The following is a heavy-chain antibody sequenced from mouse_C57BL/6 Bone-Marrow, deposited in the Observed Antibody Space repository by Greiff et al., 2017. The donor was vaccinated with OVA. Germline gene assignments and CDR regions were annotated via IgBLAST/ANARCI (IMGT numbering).Heavy chain of an antibody. D-gene: IGHD2-12*01. CDR1: GFSFNTYA. J-gene: IGHJ2*01. CDR2: IRSKSNNYAT. CDR3: VRNSWEDYFDY. Sequence: EADGGLVQPKGSLKLSCAASGFSFNTYAMNWVRQAPGKGLEWVARIRSKSNNYATYYADSVKDRFTISRDDSESMLYLQMNNLKTEDTAMYYCVRNSWEDYFDYWGQGTTLTVSS. V-gene: IGHV10-1*01.